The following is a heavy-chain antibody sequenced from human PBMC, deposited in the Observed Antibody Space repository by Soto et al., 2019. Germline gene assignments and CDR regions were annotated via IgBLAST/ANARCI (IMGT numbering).Heavy chain of an antibody. J-gene: IGHJ4*02. D-gene: IGHD5-12*01. Sequence: SETLSLTCTASCGSISYYYWGWIRQPPGKGLEWIGSIYYSGNTHYNPSLKSRVTISVDTSMNQFSLNLDSVTAVDSAVYYCVRGGYVHAFDYWGQGALVTVSS. CDR1: CGSISYYY. CDR2: IYYSGNT. CDR3: VRGGYVHAFDY. V-gene: IGHV4-59*01.